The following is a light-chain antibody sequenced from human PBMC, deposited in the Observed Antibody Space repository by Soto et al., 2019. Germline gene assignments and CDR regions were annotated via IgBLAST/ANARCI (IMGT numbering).Light chain of an antibody. CDR2: GAS. Sequence: EIVLTQSPGTLSLSPGERATLSCRASQSVSSSFLAWYQQKPGQAPRLLIYGASSRATGIPDRFSGSGSGTDVTLTIRTLEPDDFAVYYCLQYDSSPRTFGQGTKLEIK. V-gene: IGKV3-20*01. CDR1: QSVSSSF. J-gene: IGKJ2*01. CDR3: LQYDSSPRT.